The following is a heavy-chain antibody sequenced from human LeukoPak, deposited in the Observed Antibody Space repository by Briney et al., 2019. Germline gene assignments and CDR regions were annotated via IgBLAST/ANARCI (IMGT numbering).Heavy chain of an antibody. D-gene: IGHD3-22*01. CDR2: ISGYNGDT. CDR1: GYTFTSYG. J-gene: IGHJ3*02. CDR3: ASRTGVTMIVQAGYDAFDI. V-gene: IGHV1-18*01. Sequence: ASVKVSCKASGYTFTSYGISWVRQAPGQGLEWMGLISGYNGDTKYAQRLQGRITMTTDTSTSTAYMELRSLRSDDTAVYYCASRTGVTMIVQAGYDAFDIWGQGTMVTVSS.